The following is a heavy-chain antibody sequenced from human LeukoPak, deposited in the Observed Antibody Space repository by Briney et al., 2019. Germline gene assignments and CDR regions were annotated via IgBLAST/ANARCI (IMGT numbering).Heavy chain of an antibody. CDR3: RRDGFSSMH. CDR1: GFTFSNAW. CDR2: IKSKTDDGTI. Sequence: GGSLRLSCAASGFTFSNAWMSSGRQAPRKGLEWVGRIKSKTDDGTIDYAAPVRGRFTISSDDSKNTMYLQINSLKTEDTAVYYCRRDGFSSMHGGQGTLVTVSA. V-gene: IGHV3-15*01. D-gene: IGHD5-24*01. J-gene: IGHJ4*02.